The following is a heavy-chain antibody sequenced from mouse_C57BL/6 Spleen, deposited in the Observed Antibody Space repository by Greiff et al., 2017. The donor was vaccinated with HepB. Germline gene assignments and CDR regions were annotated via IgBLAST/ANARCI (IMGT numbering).Heavy chain of an antibody. V-gene: IGHV2-2*01. CDR2: IWSGGST. J-gene: IGHJ4*01. CDR3: ARNGAYDYDGAMDY. Sequence: VQLQQSGPGLVQPSQRLSITCTVSGFSLTSYGVHWVRQSPGKGLEWLGVIWSGGSTDYNAAFISRLSISKDNSKSQFFFKMNSLQADATAIYYCARNGAYDYDGAMDYWGQGTSVTVSS. D-gene: IGHD2-4*01. CDR1: GFSLTSYG.